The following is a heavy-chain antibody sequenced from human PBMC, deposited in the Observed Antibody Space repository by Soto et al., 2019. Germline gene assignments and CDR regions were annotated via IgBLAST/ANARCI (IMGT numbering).Heavy chain of an antibody. CDR2: INAGNGNT. D-gene: IGHD3-16*01. CDR3: AREPRMITFGGVPTYYFDY. J-gene: IGHJ4*02. V-gene: IGHV1-3*01. CDR1: GYTFTSYA. Sequence: ASVKVSCKASGYTFTSYAMHWVRQAPGQRLEWMGWINAGNGNTKYSQKFQGRVTITRDTSASTAYMELSSLRSEDTAVYYCAREPRMITFGGVPTYYFDYWGQGTLVTVSS.